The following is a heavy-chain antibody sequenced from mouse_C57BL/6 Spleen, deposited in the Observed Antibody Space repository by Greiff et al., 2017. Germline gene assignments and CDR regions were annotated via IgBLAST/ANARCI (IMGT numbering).Heavy chain of an antibody. D-gene: IGHD1-1*01. CDR3: TTSHSGSAGAMDY. J-gene: IGHJ4*01. Sequence: EVQLQQSGAELVRPGASVKLSCTASGFNIKDYYMHWVKQRPEQGLEWIGRIDPEDGDTEYAPKFQGKATMTADTSSNTAYLQLSSLTSEDTAVYYCTTSHSGSAGAMDYWGQGTSVTVSS. CDR1: GFNIKDYY. V-gene: IGHV14-1*01. CDR2: IDPEDGDT.